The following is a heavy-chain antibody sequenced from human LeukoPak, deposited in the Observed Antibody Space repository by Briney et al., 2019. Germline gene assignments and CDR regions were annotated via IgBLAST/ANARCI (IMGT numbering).Heavy chain of an antibody. Sequence: SETLSLTCTVSGGSVSGGGYYWSWIRQHPGKGLEWIGYIYYSDSYYNPSLKSRVSISVDTSKNQFSLNLNSVTAADTAVYYCARGVLTGYYGDFDYWGQGTLVTVSS. J-gene: IGHJ4*02. CDR3: ARGVLTGYYGDFDY. CDR1: GGSVSGGGYY. CDR2: IYYSDS. D-gene: IGHD3-9*01. V-gene: IGHV4-31*03.